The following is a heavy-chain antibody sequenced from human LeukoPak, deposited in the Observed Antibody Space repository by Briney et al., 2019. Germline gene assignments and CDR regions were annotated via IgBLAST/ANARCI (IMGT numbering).Heavy chain of an antibody. Sequence: SETLSLTCAVSDGSISSGGYSWSWIRQPPGKGLEWIGYIYHSGSTYYSPSLKSRVTISVDRSKNQFSLKLSSVTAADTAVYYCARAQWLALFDYWGQGTLVTVSS. D-gene: IGHD3-22*01. CDR2: IYHSGST. CDR1: DGSISSGGYS. V-gene: IGHV4-30-2*01. J-gene: IGHJ4*02. CDR3: ARAQWLALFDY.